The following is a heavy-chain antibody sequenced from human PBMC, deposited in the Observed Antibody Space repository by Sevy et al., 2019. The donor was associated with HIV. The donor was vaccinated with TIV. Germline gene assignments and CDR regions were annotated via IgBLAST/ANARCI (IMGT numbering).Heavy chain of an antibody. CDR2: FDPEDGET. D-gene: IGHD2-8*02. Sequence: ASVKVSCKVSGYTLTELSMHWVRQAPGKGLEWMGGFDPEDGETIYSQKFQGRVTMTEDTYTDTAYLELSSLSSEDTAVYYCATTLTGGNSDYWGQGPLVTVSS. CDR1: GYTLTELS. V-gene: IGHV1-24*01. CDR3: ATTLTGGNSDY. J-gene: IGHJ4*02.